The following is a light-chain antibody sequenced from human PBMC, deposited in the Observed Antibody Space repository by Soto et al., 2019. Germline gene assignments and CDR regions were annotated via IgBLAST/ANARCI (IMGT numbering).Light chain of an antibody. V-gene: IGKV1-5*01. J-gene: IGKJ1*01. Sequence: DIQMTQSPSTLSASVGVRVTITCRASQSISSWLAWYQQKPGKAPKLLIYDASSLESGVPSRFSGSGSGTEFTLTISSLQPDDFATYYCQQYNSYSWTFDQGTKVEIK. CDR3: QQYNSYSWT. CDR2: DAS. CDR1: QSISSW.